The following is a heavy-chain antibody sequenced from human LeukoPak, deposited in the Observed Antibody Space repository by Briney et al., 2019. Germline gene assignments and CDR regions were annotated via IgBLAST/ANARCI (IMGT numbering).Heavy chain of an antibody. J-gene: IGHJ6*02. D-gene: IGHD6-19*01. CDR3: VRGSTDWNGMDV. CDR1: GFTFSNHY. V-gene: IGHV3-74*01. CDR2: IDPNGRYT. Sequence: GGSLRLSCAASGFTFSNHYVHWVRQAPGKGLVSVSRIDPNGRYTSYADSVKGRFTISRDNAKNTLYLQMNTLGAEDTALYYCVRGSTDWNGMDVWGQGTTVTVSS.